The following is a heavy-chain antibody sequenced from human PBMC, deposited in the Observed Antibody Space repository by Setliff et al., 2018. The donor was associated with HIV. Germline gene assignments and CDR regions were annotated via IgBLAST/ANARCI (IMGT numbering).Heavy chain of an antibody. V-gene: IGHV4-59*01. CDR1: GLSMSYNY. J-gene: IGHJ4*02. Sequence: PSETLSLTCTVSGLSMSYNYWTWIRQSPGKGLEWIGYVHYSGSTRYNPSLKSRVTISVDTSKKKFSLKLTSMTATDTAVYYCASEKKAWSVSDSFYEYWGQGVRVTVSS. D-gene: IGHD3-3*01. CDR3: ASEKKAWSVSDSFYEY. CDR2: VHYSGST.